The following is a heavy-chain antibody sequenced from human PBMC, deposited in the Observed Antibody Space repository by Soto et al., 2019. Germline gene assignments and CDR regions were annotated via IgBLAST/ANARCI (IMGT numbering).Heavy chain of an antibody. CDR2: MFYSGLT. CDR3: APLSVSLSGPYGIHV. J-gene: IGHJ6*02. CDR1: GXSFTSSEYY. V-gene: IGHV4-39*01. D-gene: IGHD2-15*01. Sequence: PXXSLSLSCRVSGXSFTSSEYYWAWIRQPPGMGLEWIWSMFYSGLTYYNPSLKSRVTLSVDTSKNKFSVRLNSVTDADTAVYYCAPLSVSLSGPYGIHVWGQGTKVTVSS.